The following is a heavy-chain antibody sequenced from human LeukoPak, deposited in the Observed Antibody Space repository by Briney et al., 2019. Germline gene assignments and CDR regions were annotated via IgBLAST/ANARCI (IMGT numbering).Heavy chain of an antibody. Sequence: SETLSLTCTVSGYSISSGYYWGWIRQPPGKGLEWIGSIYHSGSTYYNPSLKSRVTISVDTSKNQFSLKLSSVTAADTAVYYCARSNSGLDSWGQGTLVTVSS. V-gene: IGHV4-38-2*02. CDR3: ARSNSGLDS. CDR2: IYHSGST. CDR1: GYSISSGYY. J-gene: IGHJ4*02. D-gene: IGHD6-19*01.